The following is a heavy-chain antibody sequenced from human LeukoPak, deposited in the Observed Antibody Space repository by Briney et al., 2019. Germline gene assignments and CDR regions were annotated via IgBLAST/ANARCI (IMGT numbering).Heavy chain of an antibody. V-gene: IGHV3-23*01. D-gene: IGHD2-15*01. Sequence: GGSLRLSCAASGFTFSSYAMSWVRQAPGKGLEWVPAISGSGGSTYYADSVKGRFTISRDNSKNTLYLQMNSLRAEDTAIYYCTKEYCSGGSCFYYYYMDVWGKGTTVTVSS. CDR2: ISGSGGST. CDR1: GFTFSSYA. CDR3: TKEYCSGGSCFYYYYMDV. J-gene: IGHJ6*03.